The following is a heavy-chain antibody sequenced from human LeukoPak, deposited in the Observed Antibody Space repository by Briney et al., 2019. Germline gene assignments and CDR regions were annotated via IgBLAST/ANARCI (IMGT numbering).Heavy chain of an antibody. V-gene: IGHV1-58*02. CDR3: AAGFSNHGYIY. J-gene: IGHJ4*02. CDR2: TVLGSGDT. CDR1: GLTFRTSA. Sequence: ASVKVSCKASGLTFRTSAMQWVRQTRGQGLEWIGWTVLGSGDTNYAQSLKERVTITRDMSTSTAYMELSSLRSEDTATYYCAAGFSNHGYIYWGQGTLVTVSS. D-gene: IGHD6-13*01.